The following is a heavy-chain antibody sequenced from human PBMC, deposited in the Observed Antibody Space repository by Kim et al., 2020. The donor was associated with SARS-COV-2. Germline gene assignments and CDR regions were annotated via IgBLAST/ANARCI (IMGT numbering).Heavy chain of an antibody. CDR3: ARDLLNYYGSGSPLRGHWFDP. CDR1: GYTFTSYA. D-gene: IGHD3-10*01. CDR2: INTNTGNP. Sequence: ASVKVSCKASGYTFTSYAMNWVRQAPGQGLEWMGWINTNTGNPTYAQGFTGRFVFSLDTSVSTAYLQISSLKAEDTAVYYCARDLLNYYGSGSPLRGHWFDPWGQGTLVTVSS. V-gene: IGHV7-4-1*02. J-gene: IGHJ5*02.